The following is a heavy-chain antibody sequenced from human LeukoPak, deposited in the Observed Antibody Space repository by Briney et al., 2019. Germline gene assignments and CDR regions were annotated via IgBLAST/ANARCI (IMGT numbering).Heavy chain of an antibody. V-gene: IGHV3-30*02. Sequence: GGSLRLSCGASGFSFSSYGIHWVRQAPGKGLERVTFIRSDGSDKFYEDSVKGRFTISRDNSKNTVYLQMNSLRAEDAAVYYCAKELDFDGGTFFFDHWGQGALVTVSS. CDR3: AKELDFDGGTFFFDH. CDR2: IRSDGSDK. D-gene: IGHD4-23*01. CDR1: GFSFSSYG. J-gene: IGHJ4*02.